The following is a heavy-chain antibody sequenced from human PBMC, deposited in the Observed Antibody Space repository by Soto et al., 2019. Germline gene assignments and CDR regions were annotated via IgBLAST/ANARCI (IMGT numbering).Heavy chain of an antibody. CDR2: INAGNGNT. Sequence: GASVKVSCKASGYTFTSYAMHWVRQAPGQRLEWMGWINAGNGNTKYSQKFQGRVTITRDTSASTAYMELSSLRSEDTAVYYCARDLWGVGVPGPWGQGTLVTVSS. CDR3: ARDLWGVGVPGP. CDR1: GYTFTSYA. V-gene: IGHV1-3*01. J-gene: IGHJ5*02. D-gene: IGHD3-16*01.